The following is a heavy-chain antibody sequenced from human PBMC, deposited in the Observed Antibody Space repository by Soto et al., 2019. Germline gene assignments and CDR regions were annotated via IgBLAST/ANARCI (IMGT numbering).Heavy chain of an antibody. J-gene: IGHJ4*02. CDR3: AKDFWDIVVVVAATNFDY. D-gene: IGHD2-15*01. CDR1: GFTVSSNY. V-gene: IGHV3-23*01. Sequence: GGSLRLSCAASGFTVSSNYMSWVRQAPGEGLEWVSAISGSGGSTYYADSVKGRFTISRDNSKNTLYLQMNSLRAEDTAVYYCAKDFWDIVVVVAATNFDYWGQGTRVTAPQ. CDR2: ISGSGGST.